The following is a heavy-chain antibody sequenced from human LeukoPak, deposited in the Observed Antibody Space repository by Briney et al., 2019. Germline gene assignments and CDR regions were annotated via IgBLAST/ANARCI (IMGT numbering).Heavy chain of an antibody. CDR1: GFTFSSYA. D-gene: IGHD4-4*01. Sequence: PGGSLRLSCAASGFTFSSYAMSWVRQAPGKGLEWVSAISGSGGSTYYADSVKGRFTISRDNSKNTLYLQMNSLRAEDTAVYYCARGPFLTTGYDYWGQGTLVTVSS. J-gene: IGHJ4*02. V-gene: IGHV3-23*01. CDR3: ARGPFLTTGYDY. CDR2: ISGSGGST.